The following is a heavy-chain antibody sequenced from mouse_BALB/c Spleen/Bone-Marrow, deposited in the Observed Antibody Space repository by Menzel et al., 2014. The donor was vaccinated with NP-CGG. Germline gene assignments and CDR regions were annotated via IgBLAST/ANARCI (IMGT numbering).Heavy chain of an antibody. CDR1: GYTFTNYW. CDR2: INPSTGYT. V-gene: IGHV1-7*01. D-gene: IGHD1-1*01. CDR3: ARIYYYGRDY. Sequence: QVHVEQSGAELAKPGASVKMSCKASGYTFTNYWMHWVKQRPGQGLEWIGYINPSTGYTEYNQKFKDKATLTADKSSSTAYMQLSSLTSEDSAVYYCARIYYYGRDYWGQGTTLTVSS. J-gene: IGHJ2*01.